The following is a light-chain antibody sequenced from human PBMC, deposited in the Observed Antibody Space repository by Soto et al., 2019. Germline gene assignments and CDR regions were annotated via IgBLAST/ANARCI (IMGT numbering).Light chain of an antibody. CDR1: SSNIGSNI. V-gene: IGLV1-44*01. CDR2: NND. J-gene: IGLJ2*01. CDR3: SAWDASLNAIL. Sequence: QSVLSQPPSASGTPGQRGTISCSGRSSNIGSNIVNWYQQLPGTAPKLLIDNNDQRPSGVPDRFSGSKSGTSASLAISGLQSEEEADYYCSAWDASLNAILFGGGTKVTVL.